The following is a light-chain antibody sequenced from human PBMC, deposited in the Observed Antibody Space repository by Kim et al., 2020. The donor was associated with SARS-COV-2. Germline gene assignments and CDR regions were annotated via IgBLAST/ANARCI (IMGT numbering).Light chain of an antibody. Sequence: DIVMTQSPDSLAVSLGERATINCMSSQSVLYSYNNKNYLAWYQQKPGQPPMLHSSWASTRESGVPDRFIGSGSGTDLTLTISSLQAEDDSVYYCQQYSTAPYAFGRGTKLEI. CDR3: QQYSTAPYA. J-gene: IGKJ2*01. V-gene: IGKV4-1*01. CDR2: WAS. CDR1: QSVLYSYNNKNY.